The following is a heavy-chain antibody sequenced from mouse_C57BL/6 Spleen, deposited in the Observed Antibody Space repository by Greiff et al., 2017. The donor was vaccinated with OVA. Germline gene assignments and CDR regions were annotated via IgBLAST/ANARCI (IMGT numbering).Heavy chain of an antibody. CDR2: LSSGGDYI. Sequence: VQLKESGEGLVKPGGSLKLSCAASGFTFSSYAMSWVRQTPEKRLEWVAYLSSGGDYIYYADTVKGRFTISRDNARNTLCLQMSSLKSEDTAMYYCTRGNYDYGFDYWGQGTTLTVSS. D-gene: IGHD2-4*01. CDR1: GFTFSSYA. V-gene: IGHV5-9-1*02. J-gene: IGHJ2*01. CDR3: TRGNYDYGFDY.